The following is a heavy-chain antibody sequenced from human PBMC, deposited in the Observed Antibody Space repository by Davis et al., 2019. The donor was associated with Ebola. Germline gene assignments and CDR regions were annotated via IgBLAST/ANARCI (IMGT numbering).Heavy chain of an antibody. D-gene: IGHD3-10*01. CDR3: ARDIRYGSGRYYSQIYYNHYMDV. CDR2: ISGDFYT. Sequence: GGSLRLSCASSGFKFSDYYMSWFRQAPGKGLEWLSHISGDFYTKSADSVKGRFTISRDNVKKSVYLQMNSLTVDDTAVYYCARDIRYGSGRYYSQIYYNHYMDVWGKGTTVTVSS. CDR1: GFKFSDYY. J-gene: IGHJ6*03. V-gene: IGHV3-11*06.